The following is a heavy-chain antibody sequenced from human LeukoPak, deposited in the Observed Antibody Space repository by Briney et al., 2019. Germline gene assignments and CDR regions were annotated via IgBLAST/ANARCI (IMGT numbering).Heavy chain of an antibody. CDR3: ARGDYYDSSGYSPADY. J-gene: IGHJ4*02. D-gene: IGHD3-22*01. V-gene: IGHV1-69*04. Sequence: SVKVSCKASGGTFSSYAISWVRQAPGQGLEWMGRIIPILGIANYAQKFQGRVTITADKSTSTAYMELSSLRSEDTAVYYCARGDYYDSSGYSPADYWGQGTLVTVSP. CDR2: IIPILGIA. CDR1: GGTFSSYA.